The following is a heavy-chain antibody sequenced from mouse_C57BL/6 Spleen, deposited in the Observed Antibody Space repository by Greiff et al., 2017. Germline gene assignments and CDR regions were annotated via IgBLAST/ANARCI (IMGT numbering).Heavy chain of an antibody. Sequence: EVQRVESGGGLVKPGGSLKLSCAASGFTFSDYGMHWVRQAPEKGLEWVAYLSSGSSTIYYADTVKGRFTISRDNAKNTLFLQMTSLRSEDTAMYYCARRDYEAWFAYWGQGTLVTVSA. CDR1: GFTFSDYG. V-gene: IGHV5-17*01. CDR2: LSSGSSTI. D-gene: IGHD2-4*01. J-gene: IGHJ3*01. CDR3: ARRDYEAWFAY.